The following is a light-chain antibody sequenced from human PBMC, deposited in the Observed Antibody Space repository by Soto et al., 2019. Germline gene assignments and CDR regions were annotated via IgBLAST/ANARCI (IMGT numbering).Light chain of an antibody. V-gene: IGKV3-11*01. Sequence: IVVTQSPATLSFSPGDRVTLSCRASQSVGNYLNWYQQKTGQAPRLLIYDASRRPTGIPPRFSGGGSGTEFPLTISGLEPEDFAVYYCQQRYNWPLTFGGGTRVEI. CDR2: DAS. CDR3: QQRYNWPLT. CDR1: QSVGNY. J-gene: IGKJ4*01.